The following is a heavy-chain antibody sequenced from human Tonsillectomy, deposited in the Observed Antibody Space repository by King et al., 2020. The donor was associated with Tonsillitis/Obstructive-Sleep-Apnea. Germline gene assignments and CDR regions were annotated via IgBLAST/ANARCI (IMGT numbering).Heavy chain of an antibody. J-gene: IGHJ6*03. Sequence: QLQESGPGLVKPSETLSLTCTVSGGSISSNTYYWGWIRQPPGKGLEWIGSIYYSGRTYYNPSLKSRVTISVDTSKNQLSLKLSSVTAADTAVYYCARHSDIPYDYYYFMDVWGKGTPVTVSS. V-gene: IGHV4-39*01. CDR3: ARHSDIPYDYYYFMDV. CDR1: GGSISSNTYY. CDR2: IYYSGRT.